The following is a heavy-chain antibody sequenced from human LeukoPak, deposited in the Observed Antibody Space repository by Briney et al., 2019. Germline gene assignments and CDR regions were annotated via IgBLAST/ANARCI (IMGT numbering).Heavy chain of an antibody. Sequence: GGSLRLSCAASGFTFSSYGMHWVRQPPGKGLEWVAVIWYDGSNKYYADYVKGRFTISRDNSKNTLYLQMNSLRAEDTAVYYCARSWVAAAGTDYWGQGTLVTVSS. J-gene: IGHJ4*02. CDR3: ARSWVAAAGTDY. V-gene: IGHV3-33*01. CDR1: GFTFSSYG. D-gene: IGHD6-13*01. CDR2: IWYDGSNK.